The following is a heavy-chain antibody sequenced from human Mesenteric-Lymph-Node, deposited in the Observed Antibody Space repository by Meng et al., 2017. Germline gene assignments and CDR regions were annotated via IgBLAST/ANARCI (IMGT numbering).Heavy chain of an antibody. J-gene: IGHJ6*01. CDR1: RFTLSSFS. CDR2: IWYDGSNK. Sequence: GESLKISCVGSRFTLSSFSMSWVRQAPGKGLEWVAVIWYDGSNKYYADSVKGRFTISRDNSKNTLYLQMNSLRAEDTAVYYCARLTIYYYYGMDVWGQGTTVTVAS. D-gene: IGHD4/OR15-4a*01. CDR3: ARLTIYYYYGMDV. V-gene: IGHV3-33*08.